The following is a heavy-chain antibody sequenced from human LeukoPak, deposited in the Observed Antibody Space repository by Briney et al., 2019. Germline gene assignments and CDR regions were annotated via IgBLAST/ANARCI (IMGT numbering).Heavy chain of an antibody. Sequence: GGSLRLSCAVSGFTFTSYSMNWVRQAPGKGLEWVSYIRSDIITYADSVKGRFTISGDNAKNSLYLQMNSLRDEDTAVYYCARDFDYAFDIWGQGTMVTVSS. CDR3: ARDFDYAFDI. J-gene: IGHJ3*02. V-gene: IGHV3-48*02. D-gene: IGHD4-11*01. CDR2: IRSDIIT. CDR1: GFTFTSYS.